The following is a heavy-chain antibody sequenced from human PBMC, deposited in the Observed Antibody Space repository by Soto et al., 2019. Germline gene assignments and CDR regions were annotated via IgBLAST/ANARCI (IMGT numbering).Heavy chain of an antibody. CDR3: AKEGYYSSWYAFDY. J-gene: IGHJ4*02. D-gene: IGHD6-13*01. V-gene: IGHV3-43*01. CDR2: ISWDGSDT. Sequence: EVQLVESGGVVVQPGGSLRLSCAASGFTFDDCTMHWVRQAPGKGLEWVSLISWDGSDTYYADSVKGRFTISRDNSKDSLYLQMNSLQTEDTALYFCAKEGYYSSWYAFDYWGQGTLVNVSS. CDR1: GFTFDDCT.